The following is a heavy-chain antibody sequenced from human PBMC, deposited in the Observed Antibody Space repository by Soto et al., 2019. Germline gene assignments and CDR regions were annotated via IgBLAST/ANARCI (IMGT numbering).Heavy chain of an antibody. J-gene: IGHJ6*02. CDR1: GGSFSGYY. CDR2: INHSGST. CDR3: ARGPSPQPYSSSWPSYYYYGMDV. V-gene: IGHV4-34*01. Sequence: QVQLQQWGAGLLKPSETLSLTCAVYGGSFSGYYWSWIRQPPGKGLEWIGEINHSGSTNYNPSLKSRVTISVDTSKNQFALKLSSVTAADTAVYYCARGPSPQPYSSSWPSYYYYGMDVWGQGTTATVSS. D-gene: IGHD6-13*01.